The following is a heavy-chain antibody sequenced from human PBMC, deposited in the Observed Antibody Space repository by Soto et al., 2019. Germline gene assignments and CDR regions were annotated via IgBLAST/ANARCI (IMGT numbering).Heavy chain of an antibody. Sequence: GGSLRLSCAASGFTFSSYAMSWVRQAPGKGLEWVSAISGSGGSTYYADSVKGRFTISRDNSKNTLYLQMNSLRAEDTAVHYCAKPYCSGGSCYDYWGQGTLVTVSS. CDR2: ISGSGGST. J-gene: IGHJ4*02. CDR3: AKPYCSGGSCYDY. D-gene: IGHD2-15*01. CDR1: GFTFSSYA. V-gene: IGHV3-23*01.